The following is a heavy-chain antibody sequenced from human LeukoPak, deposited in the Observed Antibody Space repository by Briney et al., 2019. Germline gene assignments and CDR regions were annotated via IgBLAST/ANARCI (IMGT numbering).Heavy chain of an antibody. CDR1: GFTFSSYW. J-gene: IGHJ2*01. CDR3: ALEADWYFDL. CDR2: IKSDGSST. D-gene: IGHD2-15*01. Sequence: GGSLRLSCAASGFTFSSYWMHWVRQAPGKGLVWVSRIKSDGSSTNYADFVKGRFTISRDNAKNTLYLQMNSLRAEHTAVCYCALEADWYFDLWGRGTLVTVSS. V-gene: IGHV3-74*01.